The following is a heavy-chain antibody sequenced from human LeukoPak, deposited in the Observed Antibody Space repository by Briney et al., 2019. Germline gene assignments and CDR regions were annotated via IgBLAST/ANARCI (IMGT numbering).Heavy chain of an antibody. Sequence: ASVKVSCKASGGTFSTYAISWVRQAPGQGLEWMGGIIPIFGTTNYAQKLQGRVTITADKSTSTAYMELSSLRSEDTAVYYCARADGGSGTYSAVFWFDPWGQGTQVTVSS. J-gene: IGHJ5*02. V-gene: IGHV1-69*06. CDR2: IIPIFGTT. CDR1: GGTFSTYA. D-gene: IGHD3-10*01. CDR3: ARADGGSGTYSAVFWFDP.